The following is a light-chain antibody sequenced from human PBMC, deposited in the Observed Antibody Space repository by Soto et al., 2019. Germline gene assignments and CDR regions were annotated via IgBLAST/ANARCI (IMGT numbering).Light chain of an antibody. CDR1: QGILNS. Sequence: DIQMTQSPSSLSASVGDRVTITCRASQGILNSLAWYQQKPGKVPKLLIYAASTLRSGVPSRFSGSGSGTDFTLTISSLQPEDVATYFCQKYDSAPLTFGGGTKVEIK. J-gene: IGKJ4*01. CDR3: QKYDSAPLT. V-gene: IGKV1-27*01. CDR2: AAS.